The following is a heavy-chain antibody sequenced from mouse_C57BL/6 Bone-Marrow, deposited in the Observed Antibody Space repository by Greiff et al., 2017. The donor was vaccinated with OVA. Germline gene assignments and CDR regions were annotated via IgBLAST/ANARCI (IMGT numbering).Heavy chain of an antibody. CDR3: ARWGPTVVPHWYFDV. D-gene: IGHD1-1*01. J-gene: IGHJ1*03. CDR1: GYTFTDYY. Sequence: EVQLQQSGPELVKPGASVKISCKASGYTFTDYYMNWVKQSHGKSLEWIGDINPNHGGTSYNQKFKGKAKLTVDKASSTAYMGLRSLTSEDSAVYYCARWGPTVVPHWYFDVWGTGTTVTVSS. CDR2: INPNHGGT. V-gene: IGHV1-26*01.